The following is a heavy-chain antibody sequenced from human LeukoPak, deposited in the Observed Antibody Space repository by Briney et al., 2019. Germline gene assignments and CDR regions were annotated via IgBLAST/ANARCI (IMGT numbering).Heavy chain of an antibody. CDR3: ARDGSLDY. CDR1: GYIFTDYY. J-gene: IGHJ4*02. V-gene: IGHV1-2*06. D-gene: IGHD3-10*01. CDR2: INPDSGDT. Sequence: ASVKVSCKASGYIFTDYYMHWVRQAPGQELGWMGRINPDSGDTNSAQKFQGRVTMTRDTSISTAYMELSRLRPDDTAVYYCARDGSLDYWGQGTLVTVSS.